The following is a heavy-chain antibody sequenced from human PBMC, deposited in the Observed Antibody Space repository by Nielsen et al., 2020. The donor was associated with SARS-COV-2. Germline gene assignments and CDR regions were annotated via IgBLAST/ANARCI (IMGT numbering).Heavy chain of an antibody. Sequence: GESLKISCAGSGFAFDDDGMSWVRQRPGKGLEWVSGIAWNGGSIGYVDFVKGRFTISRDNAKSSLYLQMNSLRVEDTALYYCARSAGIPGYFDSWGQGTLVTVSS. V-gene: IGHV3-20*04. CDR1: GFAFDDDG. J-gene: IGHJ4*02. CDR3: ARSAGIPGYFDS. CDR2: IAWNGGSI. D-gene: IGHD3-10*01.